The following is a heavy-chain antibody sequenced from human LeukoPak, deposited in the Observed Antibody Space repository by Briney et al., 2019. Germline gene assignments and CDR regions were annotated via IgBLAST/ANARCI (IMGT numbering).Heavy chain of an antibody. D-gene: IGHD2/OR15-2a*01. CDR3: AKIPRMTAEYYYFDY. Sequence: GGSLRLSCAASGFTFSNYAMSWVRQAQGKGLEWVSGISVSRGSTYYGDPVKGRFTISRDNSKNTLYLLMNTLRAEDTAVYYCAKIPRMTAEYYYFDYWGQGTLVTVSS. J-gene: IGHJ4*02. V-gene: IGHV3-23*01. CDR2: ISVSRGST. CDR1: GFTFSNYA.